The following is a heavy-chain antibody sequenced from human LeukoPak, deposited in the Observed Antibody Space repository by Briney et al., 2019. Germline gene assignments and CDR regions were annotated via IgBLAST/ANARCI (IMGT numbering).Heavy chain of an antibody. CDR3: ARGYQPLLGGWFDP. V-gene: IGHV1-69*06. CDR1: GGTFSSYA. CDR2: IIPIFGTA. J-gene: IGHJ5*02. D-gene: IGHD2-2*01. Sequence: SVKVSCKASGGTFSSYAISWVRQAPGQGLEWMGGIIPIFGTANYAQKFQGRVTITADKSTSTAYMELSSLRSEDTAEYYCARGYQPLLGGWFDPWGQGTLVTVSS.